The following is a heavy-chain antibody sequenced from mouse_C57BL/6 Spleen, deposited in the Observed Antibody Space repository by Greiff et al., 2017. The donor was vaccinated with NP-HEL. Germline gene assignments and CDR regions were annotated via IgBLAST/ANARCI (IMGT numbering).Heavy chain of an antibody. CDR2: ISNGGGST. CDR3: ARTLYGNFDY. D-gene: IGHD2-1*01. Sequence: DVMLVESGGGLVQPGGSLKLSCAASGFTFSDYYMYWVRQTPEKRLEWVAYISNGGGSTYYPDTVKGRFTISRDNAKNTLYLQMSRLKSEDTAMYYCARTLYGNFDYWGQGTTLTVSS. CDR1: GFTFSDYY. V-gene: IGHV5-12*01. J-gene: IGHJ2*01.